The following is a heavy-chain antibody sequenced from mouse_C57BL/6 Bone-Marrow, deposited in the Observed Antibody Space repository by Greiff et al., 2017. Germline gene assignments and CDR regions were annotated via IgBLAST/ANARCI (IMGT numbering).Heavy chain of an antibody. D-gene: IGHD2-1*01. Sequence: QVQLQQPGAERVRPGSSVKLSCKASGYTFTSYWMHWVKQRPIQGLEWIGNIDPSDSETHYNQKFKDKATLTVDKSSSTAYMQLSSLTSEDSAVYYCARVYYGNYKDWFAYWGQGTLVTVSA. J-gene: IGHJ3*01. CDR1: GYTFTSYW. CDR2: IDPSDSET. CDR3: ARVYYGNYKDWFAY. V-gene: IGHV1-52*01.